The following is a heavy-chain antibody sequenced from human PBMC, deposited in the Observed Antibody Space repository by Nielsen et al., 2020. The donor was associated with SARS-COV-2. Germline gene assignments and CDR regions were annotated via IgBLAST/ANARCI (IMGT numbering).Heavy chain of an antibody. CDR2: INPNSGGT. Sequence: WVRQAPGQGLEWMGWINPNSGGTNYAQKFQGRVTFTRYTSASTAYMELSSLRSEDTAVYYCARAPSLYCSSSSFYYYNWFDPWGQGTLVTVSS. D-gene: IGHD2-2*01. J-gene: IGHJ5*02. V-gene: IGHV1-2*02. CDR3: ARAPSLYCSSSSFYYYNWFDP.